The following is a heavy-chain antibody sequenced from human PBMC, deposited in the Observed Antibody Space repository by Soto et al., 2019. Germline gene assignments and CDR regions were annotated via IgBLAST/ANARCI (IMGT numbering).Heavy chain of an antibody. CDR1: GGSISSGGYS. CDR3: ASNSPTVRGVSRRLDFDY. Sequence: SETLSLTCAVSGGSISSGGYSWSWIRQPPGKGLEWIGYIYHSGSTYYNPSLKSRVTISVDRSKNQFSLKLSSVTAADTAVYYCASNSPTVRGVSRRLDFDYWGQGTLVTVSS. V-gene: IGHV4-30-2*01. CDR2: IYHSGST. D-gene: IGHD3-10*01. J-gene: IGHJ4*02.